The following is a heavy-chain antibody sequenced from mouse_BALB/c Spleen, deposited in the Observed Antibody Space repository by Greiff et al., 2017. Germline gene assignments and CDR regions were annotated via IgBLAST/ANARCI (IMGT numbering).Heavy chain of an antibody. D-gene: IGHD1-1*01. CDR1: GFSLTSYG. Sequence: QVQLQQSGPGLVAPSQSLSITCTVSGFSLTSYGVHWVRQPPGKGLEWLGVIWAGGSTNYNSALMSRLSISKDNSKSQVFLKMNSLQTDDTAMYYCARNGSSYDYDMDYWGQGTSVTVSS. V-gene: IGHV2-9*02. J-gene: IGHJ4*01. CDR3: ARNGSSYDYDMDY. CDR2: IWAGGST.